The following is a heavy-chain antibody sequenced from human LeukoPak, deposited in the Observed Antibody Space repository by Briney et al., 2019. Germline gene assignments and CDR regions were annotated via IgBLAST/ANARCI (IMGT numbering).Heavy chain of an antibody. Sequence: ASVKVSCKASGYTFSSYSIRWVRQAPGQGLEWMGWISTYNGHTDYAQKFQGRVTMTTDTSTSTAYMELRSLRFDDTAVYYCARGGSGYPFAYWGQGTLVTVSS. CDR1: GYTFSSYS. J-gene: IGHJ4*02. V-gene: IGHV1-18*01. CDR3: ARGGSGYPFAY. D-gene: IGHD3-22*01. CDR2: ISTYNGHT.